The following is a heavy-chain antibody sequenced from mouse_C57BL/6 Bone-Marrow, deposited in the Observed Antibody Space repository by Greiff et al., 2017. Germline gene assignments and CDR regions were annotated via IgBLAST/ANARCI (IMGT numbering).Heavy chain of an antibody. CDR3: ARDAWGNYDSAMDY. D-gene: IGHD2-1*01. V-gene: IGHV7-1*01. Sequence: VTLVESGGGLVQSGRSLRLSCATSGFTFSDSYMEWVRQAPGTGLEWIAASRTNANDYTIEYSASVKGRFIVSRDTSQSILYLQMNALRAEDSAVYYGARDAWGNYDSAMDYWGQGTSVTVSS. CDR2: SRTNANDYTI. CDR1: GFTFSDSY. J-gene: IGHJ4*01.